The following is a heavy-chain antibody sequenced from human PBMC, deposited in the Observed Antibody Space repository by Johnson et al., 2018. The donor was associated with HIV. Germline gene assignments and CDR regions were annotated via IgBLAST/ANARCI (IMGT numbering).Heavy chain of an antibody. V-gene: IGHV3-7*05. CDR3: ARSIVVEGDDAFDI. J-gene: IGHJ3*02. CDR1: GFTFSSYW. CDR2: IKQDGSEK. D-gene: IGHD2-21*01. Sequence: EQLVESGGGLVQPGGSLRLSCAASGFTFSSYWMSWVRQAPGKGLEWVANIKQDGSEKYYVDSVKGRFTISRDNAKNSLYLQMNSLRAEDTAVYYCARSIVVEGDDAFDIWGQGTMVTVSS.